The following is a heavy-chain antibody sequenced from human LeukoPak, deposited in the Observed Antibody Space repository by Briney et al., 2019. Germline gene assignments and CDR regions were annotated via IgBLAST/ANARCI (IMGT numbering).Heavy chain of an antibody. CDR3: ARGHDYYYSGRQSWFDP. CDR2: IHSIGGT. J-gene: IGHJ5*02. CDR1: GGSISDYY. V-gene: IGHV4-59*01. Sequence: PSETLSLTCTVSGGSISDYYWTWLRQPPEKGLEWIGYIHSIGGTNYNPSLKSRVTISVDTSKNQFSLRLSSVTAADTAFYYCARGHDYYYSGRQSWFDPWGQGTLVTVSS. D-gene: IGHD3-10*01.